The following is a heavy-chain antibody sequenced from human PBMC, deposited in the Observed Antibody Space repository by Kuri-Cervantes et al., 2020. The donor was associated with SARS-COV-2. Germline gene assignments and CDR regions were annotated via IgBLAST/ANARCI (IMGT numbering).Heavy chain of an antibody. D-gene: IGHD1-7*01. CDR1: GFSFSSYA. CDR3: AKDPTATTEYYYAMDV. J-gene: IGHJ6*02. CDR2: ISGSGTGA. Sequence: GGSLRLSCAASGFSFSSYAMSWVRQAPGKGLGWVSVISGSGTGAYYADSVKGRFTISRDNSKNTLYLQMNSLRAEDTAVYFCAKDPTATTEYYYAMDVWGQGTTVTVSS. V-gene: IGHV3-23*01.